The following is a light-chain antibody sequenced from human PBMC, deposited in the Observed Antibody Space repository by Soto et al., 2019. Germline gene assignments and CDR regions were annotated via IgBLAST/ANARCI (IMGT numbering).Light chain of an antibody. CDR2: DAS. CDR3: QQRSNWPRYT. J-gene: IGKJ2*01. CDR1: QSVRSY. V-gene: IGKV3-11*01. Sequence: EIVFTQSPANLVFFPGEKATLSFRASQSVRSYLAWDQQKPGQAPRLLIYDASNRATGIPARFSGSGSGTDFTLTISSLEPEDFAVYYCQQRSNWPRYTFGQGTKLEIK.